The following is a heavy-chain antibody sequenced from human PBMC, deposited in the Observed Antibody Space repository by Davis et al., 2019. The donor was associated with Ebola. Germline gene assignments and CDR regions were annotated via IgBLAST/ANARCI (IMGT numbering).Heavy chain of an antibody. Sequence: MPSETLSLTCAVYGGSFSGYYWSWIRQPPGKGLEWIGEINHSGSTNYNPSLKSRVTISVDTSKNQFSLKLSSVTAADTAVYYCARARSGYYYYDMDVWGQGTTVTVSS. V-gene: IGHV4-34*01. CDR3: ARARSGYYYYDMDV. D-gene: IGHD7-27*01. J-gene: IGHJ6*02. CDR2: INHSGST. CDR1: GGSFSGYY.